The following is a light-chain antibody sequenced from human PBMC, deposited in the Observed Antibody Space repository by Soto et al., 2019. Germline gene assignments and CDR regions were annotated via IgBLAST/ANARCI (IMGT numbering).Light chain of an antibody. J-gene: IGKJ4*01. V-gene: IGKV3-20*01. CDR2: GAS. Sequence: EILLTQSPCTLSLSPGERATLSCRASQTVSSNFLAWYQEKPGQAPRLLIYGASSRATGIPDRFSGSGSGTDFTLTISILEPEDFAVYYCRQYGRSLAAAIGGGTKVDIK. CDR3: RQYGRSLAAA. CDR1: QTVSSNF.